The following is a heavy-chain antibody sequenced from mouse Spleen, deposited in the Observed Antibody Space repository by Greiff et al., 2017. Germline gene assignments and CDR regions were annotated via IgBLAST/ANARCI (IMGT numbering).Heavy chain of an antibody. Sequence: EVQLQQSGPGLVKPSQTVFLTCTVTGISITTGNYRWSWIRQFPGNKLEWIGYIYYSGTITYNPSLTSRTTITRDTPKNQFFLEMNSLTAEDTATYYCARESMITFYAMDYWGQGTSVTVSS. D-gene: IGHD2-4*01. CDR2: IYYSGTI. CDR1: GISITTGNYR. CDR3: ARESMITFYAMDY. V-gene: IGHV3-5*01. J-gene: IGHJ4*01.